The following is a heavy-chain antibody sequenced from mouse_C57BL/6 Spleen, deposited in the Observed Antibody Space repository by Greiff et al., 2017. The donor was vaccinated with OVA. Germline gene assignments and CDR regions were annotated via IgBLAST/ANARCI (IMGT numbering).Heavy chain of an antibody. CDR3: ARELRPDYYAMDY. Sequence: VQLQQSGAELVMPGASVKLSCKASGYTFTSYWMHWVKQRPGQGLEWIGEIERSDSYTNYNQKFKGKSTLTVDKSSSTAYMQLSSLTSEDSAVYYCARELRPDYYAMDYWGQGTSVTVSS. J-gene: IGHJ4*01. CDR1: GYTFTSYW. V-gene: IGHV1-69*01. D-gene: IGHD2-12*01. CDR2: IERSDSYT.